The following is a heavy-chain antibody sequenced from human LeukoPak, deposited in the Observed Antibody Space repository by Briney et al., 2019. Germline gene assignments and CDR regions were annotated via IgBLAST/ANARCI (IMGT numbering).Heavy chain of an antibody. V-gene: IGHV4-59*01. CDR3: ARESWGSLNY. D-gene: IGHD3-16*01. Sequence: SGTLSLTCTVSGGSISSNCWSWIRQAPGNGLDWIGYICSGASTIYSPSFKSRVTISADTSKNQFSPQLRAVTPADTAVYYCARESWGSLNYWGQGTLVTVSS. CDR2: ICSGAST. CDR1: GGSISSNC. J-gene: IGHJ4*02.